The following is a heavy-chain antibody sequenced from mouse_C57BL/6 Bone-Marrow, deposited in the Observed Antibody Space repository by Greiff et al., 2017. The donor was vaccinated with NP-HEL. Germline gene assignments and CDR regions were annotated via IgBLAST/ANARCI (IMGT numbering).Heavy chain of an antibody. D-gene: IGHD1-1*01. V-gene: IGHV5-6*01. CDR3: ATHITTVVATGAMDY. Sequence: EVQLVESGGDLVKPGGSLKLSCAASGFTFSSYGMSWVRQTPDKRLEWVATISSGGSYTYYPDSVKGRFTISRDNAKNTLYLQMSSLKSEDTAMYYCATHITTVVATGAMDYWGQGTSVTVSS. CDR1: GFTFSSYG. CDR2: ISSGGSYT. J-gene: IGHJ4*01.